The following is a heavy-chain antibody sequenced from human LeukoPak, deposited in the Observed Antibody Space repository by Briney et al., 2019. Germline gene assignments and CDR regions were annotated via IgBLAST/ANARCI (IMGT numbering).Heavy chain of an antibody. CDR1: GGSISSSSYY. CDR3: ARRPNTMIVVGFDY. J-gene: IGHJ4*02. V-gene: IGHV4-39*01. Sequence: SETLSLTCTVSGGSISSSSYYWGWVRQPPGKGLERIGSIYYSGSTYYNPSLKSRVTISVDTSKNQFSLKLSSVTAADTAVYYCARRPNTMIVVGFDYWGQGTLVTVSS. CDR2: IYYSGST. D-gene: IGHD3-22*01.